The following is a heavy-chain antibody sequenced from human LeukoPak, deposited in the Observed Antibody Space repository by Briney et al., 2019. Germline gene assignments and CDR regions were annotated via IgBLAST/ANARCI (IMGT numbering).Heavy chain of an antibody. V-gene: IGHV3-30-3*01. D-gene: IGHD1-26*01. CDR2: ISYDGSNK. CDR1: GFTFSSYA. CDR3: AREGTPWEDTLRVFEI. Sequence: GRSLRLSCAASGFTFSSYAMHWVRQAPGKGLEWVAVISYDGSNKYYADSVKGRFTISRDNSKNTLYLQMNSLRAEDTAVYYCAREGTPWEDTLRVFEIWGQGTMVTVSS. J-gene: IGHJ3*02.